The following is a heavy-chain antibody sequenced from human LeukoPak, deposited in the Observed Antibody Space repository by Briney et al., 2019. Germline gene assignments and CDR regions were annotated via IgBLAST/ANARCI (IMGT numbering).Heavy chain of an antibody. CDR2: ISSSSSTI. CDR3: ARDYDFWSGYYTGVFDY. Sequence: GGSLRLSWAASGFTFNSYSMNWVRQAPGKGREWVSYISSSSSTIYYADSVKGRFTISRDNAKNSLYLQMNSLRAEDTAVYYCARDYDFWSGYYTGVFDYWGQGTLVTVSS. CDR1: GFTFNSYS. D-gene: IGHD3-3*01. V-gene: IGHV3-48*01. J-gene: IGHJ4*02.